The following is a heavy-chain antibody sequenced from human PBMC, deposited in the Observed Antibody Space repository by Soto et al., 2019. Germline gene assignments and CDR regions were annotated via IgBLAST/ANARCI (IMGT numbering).Heavy chain of an antibody. J-gene: IGHJ3*02. CDR1: GFNFSPYW. CDR2: IQSYGSNY. D-gene: IGHD3-10*01. V-gene: IGHV3-74*01. Sequence: EVQVVESGGGLAQPGGSLRLSCAASGFNFSPYWMNWVRQAPGKGLEWVSRIQSYGSNYADSYADSVKGRFTISRDNAKNTLYLQMNSLRVEDTAVYFCARDRGAPDAFDIWGQGTMVTVSS. CDR3: ARDRGAPDAFDI.